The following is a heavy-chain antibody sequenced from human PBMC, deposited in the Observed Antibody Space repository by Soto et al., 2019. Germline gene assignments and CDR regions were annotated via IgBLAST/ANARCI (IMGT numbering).Heavy chain of an antibody. CDR2: IYYSGTK. CDR1: GDSINNGDCY. D-gene: IGHD4-17*01. CDR3: AREKEDDSGDYKAFDI. Sequence: QVQLQESGPGLVKPSQTLSLTCTVSGDSINNGDCYWSWLRQLPGKVLEWIGYIYYSGTKYYNPPLKSRVSMSVDTSKNQFSLNLTSVTAADTAVYYCAREKEDDSGDYKAFDIWGQGTVVTVSS. V-gene: IGHV4-31*03. J-gene: IGHJ3*02.